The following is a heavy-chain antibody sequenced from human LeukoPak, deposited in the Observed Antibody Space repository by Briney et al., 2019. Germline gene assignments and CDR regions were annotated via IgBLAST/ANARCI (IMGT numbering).Heavy chain of an antibody. CDR1: GFTFSSYW. Sequence: GGSLRLSCEASGFTFSSYWMHWVRQAPAKGPEWVSRIQNDGSSTVYADSVKGRFTISRDNAKNSLYLQMNSLRVEDTAFYYCARNSGANVYTYSFQYWGRGTLVTVSS. CDR3: ARNSGANVYTYSFQY. J-gene: IGHJ4*02. CDR2: IQNDGSST. D-gene: IGHD1-26*01. V-gene: IGHV3-74*01.